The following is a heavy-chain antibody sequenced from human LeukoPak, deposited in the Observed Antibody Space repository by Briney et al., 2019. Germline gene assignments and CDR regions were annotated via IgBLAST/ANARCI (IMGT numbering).Heavy chain of an antibody. J-gene: IGHJ6*03. V-gene: IGHV3-30*18. CDR3: AKDRRDGSGFPPIYYYYYMDV. Sequence: PGGSLRLSCAASGFTFSSYGMPWVRQAPGKGLEWVAVISYDGSNKYYADSVKGRFTISRDNSKNTLYLQMNSLRAEDTAVYYCAKDRRDGSGFPPIYYYYYMDVWGKGTTVTVSS. CDR2: ISYDGSNK. D-gene: IGHD3-10*01. CDR1: GFTFSSYG.